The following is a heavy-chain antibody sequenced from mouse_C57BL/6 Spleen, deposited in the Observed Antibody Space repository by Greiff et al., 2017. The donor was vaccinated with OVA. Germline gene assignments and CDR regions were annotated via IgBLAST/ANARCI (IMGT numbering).Heavy chain of an antibody. D-gene: IGHD2-12*01. CDR3: AIGITTVPLAY. V-gene: IGHV1-42*01. Sequence: VQLQQSGPELVKPGASVKISCKASGYSFTGYYMNWVKQSPEKSLEWIGEINPSTGGTTYNQKFKAKATLTVDKSSSTAYMQLKSLTSEDSAVYYCAIGITTVPLAYWGQGTLVTVSA. CDR2: INPSTGGT. CDR1: GYSFTGYY. J-gene: IGHJ3*01.